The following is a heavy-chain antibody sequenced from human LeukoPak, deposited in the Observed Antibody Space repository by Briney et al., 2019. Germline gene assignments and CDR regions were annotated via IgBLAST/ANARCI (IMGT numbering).Heavy chain of an antibody. J-gene: IGHJ4*02. V-gene: IGHV3-48*04. D-gene: IGHD4-11*01. CDR3: AKRGPAYNNYGFDY. Sequence: GGSLRLSCAASGFTFSSYSMNWVRQAPGKGLEWVSYISSSSSTIYYADSVKGRFTISRDNAKNSLYLQMNSLRAEDTAVYYCAKRGPAYNNYGFDYWGQGTLVTVSS. CDR2: ISSSSSTI. CDR1: GFTFSSYS.